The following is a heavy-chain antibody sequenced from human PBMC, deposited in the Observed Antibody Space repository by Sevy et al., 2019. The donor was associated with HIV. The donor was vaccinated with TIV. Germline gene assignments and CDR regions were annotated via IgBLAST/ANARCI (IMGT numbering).Heavy chain of an antibody. J-gene: IGHJ3*01. CDR3: ARQRGGWYEYDASDV. D-gene: IGHD6-19*01. CDR1: DVSISSGTNY. Sequence: SETLSLTCTVSDVSISSGTNYWGWIRQPPGKGLEWIGGIYYGGSTYYNPSLKSRVTVSADTSTNQFSLNLTSVTVAETAVYYCARQRGGWYEYDASDVWGQGTMVTVSS. CDR2: IYYGGST. V-gene: IGHV4-39*01.